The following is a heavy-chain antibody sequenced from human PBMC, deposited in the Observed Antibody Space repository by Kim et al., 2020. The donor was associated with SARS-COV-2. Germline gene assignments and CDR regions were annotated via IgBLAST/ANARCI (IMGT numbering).Heavy chain of an antibody. CDR2: INHSGST. CDR1: GGSFSGYY. Sequence: SETLSLTCAVYGGSFSGYYWSWIRQPPGKGLEWIGEINHSGSTNYNPSLKSRVTISVDTSKNQFSLKLSSVTAADTAVYHCARTPYYDILTGYRYYFDYWGQGTLVTVSS. CDR3: ARTPYYDILTGYRYYFDY. J-gene: IGHJ4*02. D-gene: IGHD3-9*01. V-gene: IGHV4-34*01.